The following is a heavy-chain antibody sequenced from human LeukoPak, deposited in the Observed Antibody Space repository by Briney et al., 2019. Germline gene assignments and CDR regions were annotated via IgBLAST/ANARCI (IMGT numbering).Heavy chain of an antibody. V-gene: IGHV4-34*01. D-gene: IGHD3-10*01. Sequence: SETLSLTCAVYGGSFSGYYWSWIRQPPGKGLEWIGEINHSGSTNYNPSLKSRVTISVDTSKSQFSLKLSSVTAADTAVYYCARGRRITMVRGVIISYNYFDYWGQGTLVTVSS. CDR1: GGSFSGYY. CDR3: ARGRRITMVRGVIISYNYFDY. CDR2: INHSGST. J-gene: IGHJ4*02.